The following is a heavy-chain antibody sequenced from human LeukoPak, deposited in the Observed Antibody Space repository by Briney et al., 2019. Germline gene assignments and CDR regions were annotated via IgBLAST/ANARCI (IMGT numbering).Heavy chain of an antibody. CDR1: GGSFTHYY. CDR3: ARIAGTTEG. J-gene: IGHJ4*02. CDR2: IYSSGTT. Sequence: SETLSLTCAVSGGSFTHYYWSWIRQPPGKGLQWIGYIYSSGTTKYNPSLKSRVTISLDMPNNQFSLILTSVTAADTAVYYCARIAGTTEGWGQGTLVTVSS. D-gene: IGHD1-7*01. V-gene: IGHV4-59*08.